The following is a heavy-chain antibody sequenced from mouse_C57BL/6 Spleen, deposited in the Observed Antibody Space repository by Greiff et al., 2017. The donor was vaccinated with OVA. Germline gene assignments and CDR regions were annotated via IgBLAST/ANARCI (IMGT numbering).Heavy chain of an antibody. J-gene: IGHJ4*01. CDR3: ARLLRSYAMDY. CDR1: GYAFTNYL. V-gene: IGHV1-54*01. CDR2: INPGSGGN. D-gene: IGHD1-1*01. Sequence: QVQLQQSGAELVRPGTSVKVSCKASGYAFTNYLIEWVKQRPGQGLEWIGVINPGSGGNNYNEKVKGKATMTADTSSSTAYMQLSSLTSEDSAVYFCARLLRSYAMDYWGQGTSVTVSS.